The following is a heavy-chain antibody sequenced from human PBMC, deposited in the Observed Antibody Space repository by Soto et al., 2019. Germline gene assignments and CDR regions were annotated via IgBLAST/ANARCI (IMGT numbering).Heavy chain of an antibody. CDR1: GFTFSSYG. CDR3: ANPVDTDY. CDR2: ISYDGSNK. V-gene: IGHV3-30*18. D-gene: IGHD5-18*01. Sequence: GGSLRLSCAASGFTFSSYGMHWVRQAPGKGLEWVAVISYDGSNKYYADSVKGRFTISRDNSKNTLYLQMNSLRAEDTAVYYCANPVDTDYWGQGTLVTVSS. J-gene: IGHJ4*02.